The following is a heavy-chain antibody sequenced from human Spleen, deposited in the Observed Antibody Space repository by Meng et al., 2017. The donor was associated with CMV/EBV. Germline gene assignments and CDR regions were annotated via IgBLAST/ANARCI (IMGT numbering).Heavy chain of an antibody. Sequence: GESLKISCAASGSTFSSYAMHWVRQAPGKGLVWVALIRHDGSGKRYADSVKGRFTISRDTSKETLYLQMNSLRPEDTAVYYCARSSTCIFSFGSGNTNIWGQGALVTVSS. CDR3: ARSSTCIFSFGSGNTNI. V-gene: IGHV3-30*02. CDR1: GSTFSSYA. J-gene: IGHJ4*02. D-gene: IGHD2-15*01. CDR2: IRHDGSGK.